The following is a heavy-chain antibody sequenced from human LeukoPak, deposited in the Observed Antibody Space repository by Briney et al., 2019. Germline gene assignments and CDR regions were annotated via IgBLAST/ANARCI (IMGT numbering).Heavy chain of an antibody. CDR3: ATKQWLAPPPDS. Sequence: GGSLSLSCAASGFTFSKYWMLWVRQAPGKGLESVSRINTDGTVTTYADSVKGRFTVSRDNADNTMFLQMNSVRDEDTAVYYCATKQWLAPPPDSWGQGTPVTVSS. CDR1: GFTFSKYW. CDR2: INTDGTVT. J-gene: IGHJ4*02. V-gene: IGHV3-74*01. D-gene: IGHD6-19*01.